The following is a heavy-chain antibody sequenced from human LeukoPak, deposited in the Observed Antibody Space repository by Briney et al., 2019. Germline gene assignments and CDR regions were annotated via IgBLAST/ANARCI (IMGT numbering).Heavy chain of an antibody. D-gene: IGHD3-10*01. V-gene: IGHV4-59*08. CDR2: IYYSGST. Sequence: SETLSLTCTVSGGSISSYYWSWIRQPPGKGLEWIGHIYYSGSTHYNPSLKSRVTISVDTSKNQFSLKLSSVTAADTAVYYCARHVGNSGSGSYLTYFDYWGQGTLVPVSS. J-gene: IGHJ4*02. CDR3: ARHVGNSGSGSYLTYFDY. CDR1: GGSISSYY.